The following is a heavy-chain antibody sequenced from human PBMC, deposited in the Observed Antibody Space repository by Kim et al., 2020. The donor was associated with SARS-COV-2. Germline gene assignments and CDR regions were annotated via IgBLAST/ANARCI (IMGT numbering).Heavy chain of an antibody. V-gene: IGHV3-23*01. Sequence: GGSLRLSCAASGFTFADYGMIWVRQAPRKGLQWVSAISGSGTHTYYADSMRGRFTIPRDNSQNMLYLQLNSLRVEDTAVYYCAKSPIPVGLLRGVWGRGTLVTVSS. CDR1: GFTFADYG. D-gene: IGHD6-19*01. J-gene: IGHJ4*02. CDR3: AKSPIPVGLLRGV. CDR2: ISGSGTHT.